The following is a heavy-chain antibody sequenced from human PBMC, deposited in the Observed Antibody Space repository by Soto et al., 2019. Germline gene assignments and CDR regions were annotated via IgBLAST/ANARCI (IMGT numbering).Heavy chain of an antibody. CDR1: GATIRGSNW. CDR3: VKDLYYFDY. V-gene: IGHV4-4*02. Sequence: QVQLQESGPGLVKPSGTLSLTCGVSGATIRGSNWWSWVRQPPGKGLEWIGEIYHSGSTNYNPSLERRVTISVDKSKNQFSLKLTSVAAADTAVYYCVKDLYYFDYWGQGTLVTVSS. J-gene: IGHJ4*02. CDR2: IYHSGST.